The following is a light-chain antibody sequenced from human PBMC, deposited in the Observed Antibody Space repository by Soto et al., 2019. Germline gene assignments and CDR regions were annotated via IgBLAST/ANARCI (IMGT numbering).Light chain of an antibody. Sequence: QSALTQPASVSGSTGQSITLSCTGTSSDVGGYNFVSWYQQHPGTAPKLMIYDVTNRPSGVSNRFSGSKSGNTASLTISGLQPEDEADYYCSPYTSSSTVVFGGGTKLTVL. V-gene: IGLV2-14*01. CDR3: SPYTSSSTVV. CDR1: SSDVGGYNF. CDR2: DVT. J-gene: IGLJ2*01.